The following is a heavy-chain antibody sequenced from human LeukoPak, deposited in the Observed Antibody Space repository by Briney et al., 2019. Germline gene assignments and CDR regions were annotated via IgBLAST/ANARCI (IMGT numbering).Heavy chain of an antibody. Sequence: PGGSLRLSCAASGFTFSDYTMNWVRQAPGKGLEWVSYIRTETTTISYADSVKGRFTISRDNAKNSLYLQMNNLREEDTAVYYCAVRADSSSSLDYWGQGTLVTVSS. V-gene: IGHV3-48*02. CDR1: GFTFSDYT. CDR3: AVRADSSSSLDY. CDR2: IRTETTTI. J-gene: IGHJ4*02. D-gene: IGHD6-6*01.